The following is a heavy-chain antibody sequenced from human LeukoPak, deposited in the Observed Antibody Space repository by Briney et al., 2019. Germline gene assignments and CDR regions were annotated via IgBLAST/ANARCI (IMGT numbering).Heavy chain of an antibody. CDR3: ARGLLNWNDPTETNNWFDP. CDR1: GGSISSSSYY. D-gene: IGHD1-20*01. V-gene: IGHV4-39*07. Sequence: TSETLSLTCTVSGGSISSSSYYWGWIRQPPGKGLEWIGSIYYSGSTYYNPSLKSRVTISVDTSKNQFSLKLSSVTAADTAVYYCARGLLNWNDPTETNNWFDPWGQGTLVTVSS. CDR2: IYYSGST. J-gene: IGHJ5*02.